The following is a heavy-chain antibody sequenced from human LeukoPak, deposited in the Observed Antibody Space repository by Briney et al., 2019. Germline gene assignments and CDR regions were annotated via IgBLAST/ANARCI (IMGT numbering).Heavy chain of an antibody. CDR1: GFTFSTDD. CDR3: TQGSWGDD. CDR2: ITGGGNNP. J-gene: IGHJ4*02. Sequence: PGRSLRLSCAASGFTFSTDDMTWVRQAPGKGLEWVSTITGGGNNPYYADSVKGRFTISRDNSKNTVYLQMSSLRAEDTAVYYCTQGSWGDDWGQGTLVTVSS. D-gene: IGHD7-27*01. V-gene: IGHV3-23*01.